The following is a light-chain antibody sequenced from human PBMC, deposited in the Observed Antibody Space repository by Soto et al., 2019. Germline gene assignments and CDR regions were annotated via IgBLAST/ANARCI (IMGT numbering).Light chain of an antibody. CDR3: EGHYTDAWR. J-gene: IGKJ5*01. CDR2: AAS. CDR1: QGISSY. V-gene: IGKV1-9*01. Sequence: DIQLTQSPSLLSASVGDRFTITVRASQGISSYLAWYQQKPGKAPKLLIYAASTLQSGVPSRFSGSGSGTDFTLTICSLQAEEFAPSFCEGHYTDAWRFGEGTRLEIK.